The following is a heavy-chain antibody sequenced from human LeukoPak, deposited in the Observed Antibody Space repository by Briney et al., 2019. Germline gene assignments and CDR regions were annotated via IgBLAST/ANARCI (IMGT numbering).Heavy chain of an antibody. Sequence: GASVTVSCKASGYTFTSYGISWVRQAPGQGREWMGWISAYNGNTNCEQKLQGRGTMTTDTSTSTAYMELRSLRSDDTAVYYCARSGITMVRGVNLVYWGQGTLVTVSS. CDR3: ARSGITMVRGVNLVY. CDR2: ISAYNGNT. V-gene: IGHV1-18*01. D-gene: IGHD3-10*01. J-gene: IGHJ4*02. CDR1: GYTFTSYG.